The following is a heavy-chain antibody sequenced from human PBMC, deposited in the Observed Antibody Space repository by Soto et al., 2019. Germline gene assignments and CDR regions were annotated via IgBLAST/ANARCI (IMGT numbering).Heavy chain of an antibody. CDR1: GGSFSGYY. Sequence: PSETLSLTCAVYGGSFSGYYWSWIRQPPGKGLEWIGEINHSGSTNYNPSLKSRVTISVDTSKNQFSLKLSSVTAADTAVHYCARGRGDYVGYYFDYWGQGTLVTVSS. V-gene: IGHV4-34*01. J-gene: IGHJ4*02. CDR2: INHSGST. D-gene: IGHD3-16*01. CDR3: ARGRGDYVGYYFDY.